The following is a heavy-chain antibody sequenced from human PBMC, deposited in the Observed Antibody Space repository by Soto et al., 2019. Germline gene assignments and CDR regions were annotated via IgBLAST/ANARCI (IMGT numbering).Heavy chain of an antibody. CDR1: GYTLTGLS. V-gene: IGHV1-24*01. J-gene: IGHJ4*02. CDR2: FDPEDGET. CDR3: ARDERATCTGSGCYYFDY. Sequence: GASVKVSCKVSGYTLTGLSMHWVRQAPGKGLEWMGGFDPEDGETIYAQKFQGRVTMTTDTSTGTAYMELRSLKSDDTAVYYCARDERATCTGSGCYYFDYWGQGTLVTVSS. D-gene: IGHD2-8*02.